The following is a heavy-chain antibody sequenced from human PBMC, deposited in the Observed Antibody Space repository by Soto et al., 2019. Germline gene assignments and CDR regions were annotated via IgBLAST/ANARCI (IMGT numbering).Heavy chain of an antibody. Sequence: QVQLQESGPGLVRPSQTLSLTCTVSGASVNSGGYYWTWIRQHPEKGLEWIGYIYYRGVTFYNPSLQSRVAISIDTSANQFSLKLRSVTAADTAVYYCARVNYDSSGFYRSNFDYWGQGILVTVSS. V-gene: IGHV4-31*03. CDR2: IYYRGVT. D-gene: IGHD3-22*01. J-gene: IGHJ4*02. CDR3: ARVNYDSSGFYRSNFDY. CDR1: GASVNSGGYY.